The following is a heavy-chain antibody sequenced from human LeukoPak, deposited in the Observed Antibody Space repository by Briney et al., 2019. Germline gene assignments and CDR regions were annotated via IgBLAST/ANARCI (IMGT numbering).Heavy chain of an antibody. Sequence: SETLSLTCSVSGGSISSYHWSWIRQPAGKGLEWIGHIDTSGNTNYNPTLKSRVTMSVDTSKKQFSLKMNSVSAADTAVYYCARDGRGIAAAGTTPGKGNWFDPWGQGTLVTVSS. D-gene: IGHD6-13*01. CDR1: GGSISSYH. CDR3: ARDGRGIAAAGTTPGKGNWFDP. V-gene: IGHV4-4*07. J-gene: IGHJ5*02. CDR2: IDTSGNT.